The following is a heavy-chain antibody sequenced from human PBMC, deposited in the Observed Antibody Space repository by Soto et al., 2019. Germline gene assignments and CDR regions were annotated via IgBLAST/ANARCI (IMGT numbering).Heavy chain of an antibody. CDR1: AESFTSYW. CDR2: IYPGDSDT. V-gene: IGHV5-51*01. J-gene: IGHJ3*02. D-gene: IGHD2-21*02. Sequence: PVASHPISCKGSAESFTSYWIGWVRQLPGKGLEWMGIIYPGDSDTRYSPSFQGQVTISVDKSISTAYLQWSSLKASDTAMYYCASRLLTAYDAFAIWGQGTTVPVSS. CDR3: ASRLLTAYDAFAI.